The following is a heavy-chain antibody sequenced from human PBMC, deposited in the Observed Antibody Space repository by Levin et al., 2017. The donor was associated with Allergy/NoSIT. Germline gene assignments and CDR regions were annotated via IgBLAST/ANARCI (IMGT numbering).Heavy chain of an antibody. CDR1: GFTFSSYG. CDR2: ISYDGSNK. J-gene: IGHJ6*02. Sequence: SCAASGFTFSSYGMHWVRQAPGKGLEWVAVISYDGSNKYYADSVKGRFTISRDNSKNTLYLQMNSLRAEDTAVYYCAKDVASNYFSPWEGMDVWGQGTTVTVSS. V-gene: IGHV3-30*18. D-gene: IGHD4-11*01. CDR3: AKDVASNYFSPWEGMDV.